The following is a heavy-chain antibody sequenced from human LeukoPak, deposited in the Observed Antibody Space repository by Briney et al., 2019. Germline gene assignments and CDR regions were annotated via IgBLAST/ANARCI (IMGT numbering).Heavy chain of an antibody. Sequence: GGSLRLSCAASGFTFSSYSMNWVRQAPGKGLEWVSYISSSSSTIYYADSVKGRFTISRDNAKNSLYLQMNSLRAEDTAVYYCARGDTAMVINWFDPWGQGTLVTVSS. V-gene: IGHV3-48*04. CDR2: ISSSSSTI. CDR1: GFTFSSYS. CDR3: ARGDTAMVINWFDP. J-gene: IGHJ5*02. D-gene: IGHD5-18*01.